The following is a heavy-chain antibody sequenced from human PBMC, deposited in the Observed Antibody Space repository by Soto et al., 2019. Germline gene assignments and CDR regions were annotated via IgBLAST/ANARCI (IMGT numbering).Heavy chain of an antibody. D-gene: IGHD3-10*01. V-gene: IGHV3-73*01. Sequence: PGGSLRLSCAASGFTFSGSALHWVRQAPGKGLEWVGRIRSKANSYATAHAASVKGRFSISRDDTKNTAYLQMNSLKTEDAAVYYCTSPSRITTLDYWGQGTLVTVSS. CDR2: IRSKANSYAT. J-gene: IGHJ4*02. CDR1: GFTFSGSA. CDR3: TSPSRITTLDY.